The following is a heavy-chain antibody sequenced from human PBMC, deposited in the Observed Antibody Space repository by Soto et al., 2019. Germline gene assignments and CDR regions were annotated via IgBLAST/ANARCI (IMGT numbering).Heavy chain of an antibody. D-gene: IGHD3-16*02. CDR3: ASMVWSIWGSYRSLDY. Sequence: ASVKVSCKASGYTFTSYGISWVRQAPGQGLEWMGWISAYNGNTNYAQKLQGRVTMTTDTSTSTAYMELRSLRSDDTAVYYCASMVWSIWGSYRSLDYWGQGTLVTVSS. CDR1: GYTFTSYG. V-gene: IGHV1-18*01. J-gene: IGHJ4*02. CDR2: ISAYNGNT.